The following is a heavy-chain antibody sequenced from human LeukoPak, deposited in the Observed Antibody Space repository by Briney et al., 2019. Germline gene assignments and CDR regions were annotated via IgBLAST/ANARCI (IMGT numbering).Heavy chain of an antibody. V-gene: IGHV4-4*02. CDR3: ARDSPESVAGTVCGMDV. J-gene: IGHJ6*02. CDR2: IYHSGST. Sequence: SGTLSLTCAVSGGSISSSNWWSWVRQPPGKGLEWIGEIYHSGSTNYNPSLKSRVTISVDKSKNQFSLKLSSVTAADTAVYYCARDSPESVAGTVCGMDVWGQGTTVTVSS. D-gene: IGHD6-19*01. CDR1: GGSISSSNW.